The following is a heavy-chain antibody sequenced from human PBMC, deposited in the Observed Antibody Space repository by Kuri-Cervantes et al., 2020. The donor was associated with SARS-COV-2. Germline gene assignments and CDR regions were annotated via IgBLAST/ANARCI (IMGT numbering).Heavy chain of an antibody. CDR3: AKDTGDYSNYYYYYYMDV. CDR2: ISSSSTI. D-gene: IGHD4-11*01. CDR1: GFTFSSYS. V-gene: IGHV3-69-1*01. J-gene: IGHJ6*03. Sequence: GESLKISCAASGFTFSSYSMNWVRQAPGKGLEWVSSISSSSTIYYADSVKGRFTISRDNAKNSLYLQMNSLRAEDTAVYYCAKDTGDYSNYYYYYYMDVWGKGTTVTVSS.